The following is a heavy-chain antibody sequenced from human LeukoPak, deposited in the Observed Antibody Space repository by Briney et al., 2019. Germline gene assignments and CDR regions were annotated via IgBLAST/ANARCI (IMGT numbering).Heavy chain of an antibody. CDR3: ARDNKGVDCSGGSCYSLRYYYYMDV. CDR2: IYTDGST. D-gene: IGHD2-15*01. CDR1: GFTFSSYS. Sequence: PGGSLRLSCAASGFTFSSYSMNWVRQAPGKGLEWVSVIYTDGSTYYADSVKGRFTISRDNSKNTLYLQMNSLRAEDTAVYYCARDNKGVDCSGGSCYSLRYYYYMDVWGKGTTVTVSS. V-gene: IGHV3-66*01. J-gene: IGHJ6*03.